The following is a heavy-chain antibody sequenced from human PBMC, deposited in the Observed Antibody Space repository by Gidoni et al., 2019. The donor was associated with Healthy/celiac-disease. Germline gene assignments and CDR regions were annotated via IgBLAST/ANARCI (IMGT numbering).Heavy chain of an antibody. CDR2: IYYSGST. V-gene: IGHV4-59*01. CDR1: AGPIRSYY. Sequence: QVQLQESGPGLVQPSETLSLTCTVPAGPIRSYYWSWIRQPPGKGLEWIGYIYYSGSTNYNPSLKSRVTISVDTSKNQFSLKLSSVTAADTAVYYCARRVVGSGWYFDSWGQGTLVTVSS. D-gene: IGHD6-19*01. CDR3: ARRVVGSGWYFDS. J-gene: IGHJ4*02.